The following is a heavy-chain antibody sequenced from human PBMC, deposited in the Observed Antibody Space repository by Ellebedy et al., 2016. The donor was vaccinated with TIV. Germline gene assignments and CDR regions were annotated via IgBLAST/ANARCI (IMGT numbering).Heavy chain of an antibody. CDR3: ARGRGRSYRGVRYYFDY. J-gene: IGHJ4*02. D-gene: IGHD1-26*01. CDR1: GFFFSSYA. Sequence: PGGSLRLSCAASGFFFSSYAIHWVRQAPGKGLEWVAVISFDGSYKNYADSVKGRFTMSRDNSKHTLYLRMDSLRAEDTAVYYWARGRGRSYRGVRYYFDYWGQGTLVTVSS. CDR2: ISFDGSYK. V-gene: IGHV3-30*03.